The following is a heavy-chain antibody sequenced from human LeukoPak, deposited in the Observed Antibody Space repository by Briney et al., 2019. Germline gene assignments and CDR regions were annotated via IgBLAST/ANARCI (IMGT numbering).Heavy chain of an antibody. CDR1: GYSFTGYW. CDR3: ASARGGNYYWDY. CDR2: IYPGNSDT. Sequence: GESLKISCKGSGYSFTGYWIGWVRQMPGEGLEWMAIIYPGNSDTRYSPSFQGQVTISADKSINTAYLQWSSLKASDTAIYYCASARGGNYYWDYWGQGTLVTVSS. J-gene: IGHJ4*02. D-gene: IGHD3-16*01. V-gene: IGHV5-51*01.